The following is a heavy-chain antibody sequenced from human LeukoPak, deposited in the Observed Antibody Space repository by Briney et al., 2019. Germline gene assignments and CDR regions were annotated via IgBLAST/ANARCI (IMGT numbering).Heavy chain of an antibody. CDR3: ASNFVVETAIRYYAMDV. V-gene: IGHV3-21*01. CDR2: VTTSSSYI. CDR1: GFSFGSYD. J-gene: IGHJ6*02. D-gene: IGHD2-2*01. Sequence: GGSLRLSCAASGFSFGSYDMNWVRQAPGKGLEWVSSVTTSSSYIYYADSVKGRFTVSRDNAKNSLYLQTNSLRAEDTAVYYWASNFVVETAIRYYAMDVWGQGTTVTVS.